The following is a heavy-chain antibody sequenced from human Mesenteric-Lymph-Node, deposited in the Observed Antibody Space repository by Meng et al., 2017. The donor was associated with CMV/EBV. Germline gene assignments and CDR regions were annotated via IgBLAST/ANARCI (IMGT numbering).Heavy chain of an antibody. Sequence: GYTFTSYCINWVRQASGQGLEWMGRMNPNRGATGYTQTFQGRFTMTRDTSISTAYMELSRLRADDTAVYYCARGGGYNSYDLDYFDYWGQGTLVTVSS. CDR3: ARGGGYNSYDLDYFDY. D-gene: IGHD5-12*01. J-gene: IGHJ4*02. V-gene: IGHV1-8*01. CDR2: MNPNRGAT. CDR1: GYTFTSYC.